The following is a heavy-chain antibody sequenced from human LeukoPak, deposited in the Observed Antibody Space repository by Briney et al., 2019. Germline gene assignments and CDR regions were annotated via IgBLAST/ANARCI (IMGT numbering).Heavy chain of an antibody. J-gene: IGHJ6*03. CDR2: ISSSSSTI. CDR1: GFTFSSYG. CDR3: ARDSTRGYDFWSGYPVYYYYMDV. V-gene: IGHV3-48*01. D-gene: IGHD3-3*01. Sequence: GGSLRLSCAASGFTFSSYGMNWVRQAPGKGLEWVSYISSSSSTIYYADSVKGRFTISRDNAKNSLYLQMNSLRAEDTAVYYCARDSTRGYDFWSGYPVYYYYMDVWGKGTTVTVSS.